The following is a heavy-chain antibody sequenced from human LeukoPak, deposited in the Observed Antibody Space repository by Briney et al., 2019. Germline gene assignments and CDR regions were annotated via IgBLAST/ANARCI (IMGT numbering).Heavy chain of an antibody. CDR2: IYTSGST. D-gene: IGHD3-3*01. J-gene: IGHJ4*02. CDR3: AREVTIFGVWIDY. Sequence: PSQTLSLTCTVSGGSISSGSYYWSWIRQPAGKGLEWIGRIYTSGSTNYNPSLKSRVTISVDTSKNQFSLRLSSVTAADTAVYYCAREVTIFGVWIDYWGQGTLVTVSS. CDR1: GGSISSGSYY. V-gene: IGHV4-61*02.